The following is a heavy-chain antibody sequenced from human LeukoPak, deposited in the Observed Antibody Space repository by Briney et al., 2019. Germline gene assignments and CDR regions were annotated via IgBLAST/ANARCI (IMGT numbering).Heavy chain of an antibody. D-gene: IGHD3-3*01. Sequence: ASVKVSCKASGYTFTSYYMHWVRQAPGQGLEWMGIINPSGGSTSYAQKFQGRVTMTRDTSTSTAYMELSSLRSEDTAVYYCARDAKELRFLEWPRGWFDPWGQGTLVTVSS. CDR1: GYTFTSYY. CDR3: ARDAKELRFLEWPRGWFDP. J-gene: IGHJ5*02. V-gene: IGHV1-46*01. CDR2: INPSGGST.